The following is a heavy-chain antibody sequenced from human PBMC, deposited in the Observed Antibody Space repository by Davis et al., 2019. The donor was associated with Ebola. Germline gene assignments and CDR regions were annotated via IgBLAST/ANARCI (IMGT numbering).Heavy chain of an antibody. CDR2: IIPIFGTA. CDR3: ARGPDDTAWFDP. D-gene: IGHD3-9*01. Sequence: AASVKVSCKASGGTFSSYAISWVRQAPGQGLEWMGGIIPIFGTANYAQKFQGRVTITADKSTSTAYMELSSLRSEDTAVYYCARGPDDTAWFDPWGQGTLVTVSS. V-gene: IGHV1-69*06. CDR1: GGTFSSYA. J-gene: IGHJ5*02.